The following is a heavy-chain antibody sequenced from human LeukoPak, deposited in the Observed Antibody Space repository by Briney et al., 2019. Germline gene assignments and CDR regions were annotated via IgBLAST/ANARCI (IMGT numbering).Heavy chain of an antibody. D-gene: IGHD3-22*01. CDR1: GFTXXSYG. CDR2: IWYDGSNK. J-gene: IGHJ4*02. Sequence: XLXXXXXGFTXXSYGMRWVRQAPGKGLEWVALIWYDGSNKYYADSVKGRFTISRDNSKNTLYLQMNSLRAEDTAVYFCARDPDSSGYYYGSADYWGQGTLVTVSS. CDR3: ARDPDSSGYYYGSADY. V-gene: IGHV3-33*01.